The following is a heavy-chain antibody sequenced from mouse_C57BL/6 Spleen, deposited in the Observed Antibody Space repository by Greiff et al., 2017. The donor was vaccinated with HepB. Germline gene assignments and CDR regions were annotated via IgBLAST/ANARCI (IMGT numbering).Heavy chain of an antibody. CDR3: AREGANLHAMDY. J-gene: IGHJ4*01. V-gene: IGHV1-82*01. D-gene: IGHD3-1*01. Sequence: QVQLQQSGPELVKPGASVKISCKASGYAFSSSWMNWVKQRPGKGLEWIGRIYPGDGDTNYNGKFKGKATLTADKSSSTAYMQLSSLTSEDSAVYFCAREGANLHAMDYWGQGTSVTVSS. CDR2: IYPGDGDT. CDR1: GYAFSSSW.